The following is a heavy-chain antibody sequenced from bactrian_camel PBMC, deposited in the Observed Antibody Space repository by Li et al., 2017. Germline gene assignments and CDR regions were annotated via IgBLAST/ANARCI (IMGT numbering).Heavy chain of an antibody. CDR3: AADRQFKGGDTWSRVDSYQY. CDR2: LWRPHGRI. J-gene: IGHJ4*01. CDR1: GRLRC. D-gene: IGHD2*01. Sequence: HVQLVESGGGSVQIGGSLRLSCAASGRLRCMGWFRQAPGKEREGVAALWRPHGRIYYDDSVKRRFAISQDNAKNTIYLQMNSPEPEDTAMYYCAADRQFKGGDTWSRVDSYQYWCQGTQVTVS. V-gene: IGHV3-3*01.